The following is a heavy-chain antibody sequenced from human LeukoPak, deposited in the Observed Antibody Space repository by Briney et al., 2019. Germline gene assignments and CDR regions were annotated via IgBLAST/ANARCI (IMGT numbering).Heavy chain of an antibody. CDR2: ISGDGRFT. Sequence: GGSLRLSCAASGFIFDDYDMHWVRQAPGKGLEWVSLISGDGRFTSFADSVRGRFTISRDNNTYSLYLQMNGLRTEDTALYYCAKDIGGGWGQGTLVTVSS. V-gene: IGHV3-43*02. CDR1: GFIFDDYD. D-gene: IGHD2-15*01. J-gene: IGHJ4*02. CDR3: AKDIGGG.